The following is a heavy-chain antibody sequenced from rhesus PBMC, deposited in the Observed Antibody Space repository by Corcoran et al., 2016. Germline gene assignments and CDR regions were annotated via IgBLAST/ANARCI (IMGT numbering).Heavy chain of an antibody. CDR2: INSGGGST. D-gene: IGHD6-13*01. Sequence: EVQLVESGGGVVQPGGSLRLSCAASGFTFSSYGMSWVRQAPGKGLEWVSAINSGGGSTYYDDAVKCRFTISRDNSKNTLSLQMNSLIAEDTAVYYCAKARYYSSWSLVYWGQGVLVTVSS. CDR1: GFTFSSYG. V-gene: IGHV3S5*01. J-gene: IGHJ4*01. CDR3: AKARYYSSWSLVY.